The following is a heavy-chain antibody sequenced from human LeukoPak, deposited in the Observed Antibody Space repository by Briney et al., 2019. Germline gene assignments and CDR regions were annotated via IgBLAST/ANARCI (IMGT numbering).Heavy chain of an antibody. V-gene: IGHV1-8*01. CDR2: MSPNSGDT. CDR1: EYTFTSYD. Sequence: ASVKVSCKASEYTFTSYDFNWVRQATGQRPEWMGWMSPNSGDTGYAQKFQDRVTMTRNTSISTAYMKLSSLRSGDTAVYYCARGPPNWGYDYWGPGTLVTVSS. J-gene: IGHJ4*02. CDR3: ARGPPNWGYDY. D-gene: IGHD7-27*01.